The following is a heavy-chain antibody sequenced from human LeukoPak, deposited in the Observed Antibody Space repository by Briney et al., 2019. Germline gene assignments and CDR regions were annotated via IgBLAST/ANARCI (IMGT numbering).Heavy chain of an antibody. CDR3: ARSGPKPTIFGVAIGDY. Sequence: ASVKVSCKASGYTFTSYYMHWARQAPGQGLEWMGIINPSGGSTSYAQKFQGRVTMTRDTSTSTVYMELSSLRSEDTAVYYCARSGPKPTIFGVAIGDYWGQGTLVTVSS. CDR2: INPSGGST. J-gene: IGHJ4*02. D-gene: IGHD3-3*01. V-gene: IGHV1-46*01. CDR1: GYTFTSYY.